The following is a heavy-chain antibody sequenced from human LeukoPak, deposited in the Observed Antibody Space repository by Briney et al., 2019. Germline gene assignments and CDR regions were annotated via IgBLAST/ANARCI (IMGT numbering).Heavy chain of an antibody. V-gene: IGHV3-48*04. CDR1: GFTFSSYA. CDR2: ISSSGSTI. D-gene: IGHD5-12*01. J-gene: IGHJ4*02. Sequence: GGSLRLSCAASGFTFSSYAMSWLRQAPGKGLEWVSYISSSGSTIHYADSVKGRFTISRDNAKNSLFLQMNSLRAEDTAVYYCAKGRGAGYSGYDFEYWGQGTLVTVSS. CDR3: AKGRGAGYSGYDFEY.